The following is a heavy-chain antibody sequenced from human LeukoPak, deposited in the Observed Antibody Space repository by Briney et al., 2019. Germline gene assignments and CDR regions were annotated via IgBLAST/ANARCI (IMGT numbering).Heavy chain of an antibody. CDR2: ISYDGSNK. D-gene: IGHD5-24*01. Sequence: GRSLRLSCVASRFTFSRYGMHWVRQAPGKGLEWVAVISYDGSNKYYADSVKGRFTVSRDNSKNTLYLQMNSLRAEDTAVYYCAKEGRDGFNYDYWGQGTLVTVSS. J-gene: IGHJ4*02. CDR3: AKEGRDGFNYDY. V-gene: IGHV3-30*18. CDR1: RFTFSRYG.